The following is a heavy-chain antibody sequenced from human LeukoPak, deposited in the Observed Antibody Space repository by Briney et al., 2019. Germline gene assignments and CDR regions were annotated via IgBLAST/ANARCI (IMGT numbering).Heavy chain of an antibody. CDR3: AKDFDRNSFDY. J-gene: IGHJ4*02. CDR2: ISGSGCST. Sequence: GGSLRLSCAASGFTFSTYAMSWVRQAPGKGLEWVSAISGSGCSTYYADSVKGRFTISRDNSKNTLYLQMNSLRAEDTAVYYCAKDFDRNSFDYWGQGTLVTVSS. V-gene: IGHV3-23*01. CDR1: GFTFSTYA.